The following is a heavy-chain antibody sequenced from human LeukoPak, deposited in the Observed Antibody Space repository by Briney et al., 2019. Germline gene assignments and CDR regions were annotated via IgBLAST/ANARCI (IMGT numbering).Heavy chain of an antibody. CDR1: GGTFSSYA. J-gene: IGHJ4*02. V-gene: IGHV1-69*01. CDR2: IIPIFGTA. CDR3: ARDGDSSGWFYFDY. Sequence: GSSVKVSCKASGGTFSSYAISWVRQAPGQGLEWMGGIIPIFGTANYAHKFQGRVTITADESTSTAYMELSSLRSEDTAVYYCARDGDSSGWFYFDYWGQGTLVTVSS. D-gene: IGHD6-19*01.